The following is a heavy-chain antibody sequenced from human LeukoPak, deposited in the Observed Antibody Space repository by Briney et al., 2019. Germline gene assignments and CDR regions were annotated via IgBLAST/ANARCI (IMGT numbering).Heavy chain of an antibody. J-gene: IGHJ3*01. D-gene: IGHD3-10*01. CDR3: ARMPTMETFHV. V-gene: IGHV4-38-2*01. Sequence: SETLSLTCAVSGSSISSGYYWGWIRQPPGKGLEWIGSIYHSGSTYYNPSLKSRVTISVDTSKNQFSLKLTSVTAADTAVYYCARMPTMETFHVWGQGTMVTVPS. CDR2: IYHSGST. CDR1: GSSISSGYY.